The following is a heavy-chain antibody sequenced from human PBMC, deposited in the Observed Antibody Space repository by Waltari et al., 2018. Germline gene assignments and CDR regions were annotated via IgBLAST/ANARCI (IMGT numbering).Heavy chain of an antibody. CDR1: GGSMISTYW. CDR3: ARDRGRVLYLES. D-gene: IGHD2-15*01. J-gene: IGHJ4*02. Sequence: QLRESGPGLVKPSGTLSLPCAVSGGSMISTYWWSWVRKSPGKGLQWMGQVHGGGKTNSHPPFASRVSLSLDISKKQFPMRVTSATAAETAVYYCARDRGRVLYLESWGPGTLVTVSP. CDR2: VHGGGKT. V-gene: IGHV4-4*02.